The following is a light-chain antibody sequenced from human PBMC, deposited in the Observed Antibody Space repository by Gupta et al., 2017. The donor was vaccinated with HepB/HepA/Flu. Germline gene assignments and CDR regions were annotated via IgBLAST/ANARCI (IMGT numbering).Light chain of an antibody. CDR2: TAS. J-gene: IGKJ5*01. CDR1: QEINSY. Sequence: DIQLTQSPSFLSASVGDRVTITCRASQEINSYLIWYQQKPGKAPNLLIYTASTVQGGVPSRFSGSGSGTEFTLTISSRQPEDFATYYCQQVNSSPLTFGQGTLLDIK. V-gene: IGKV1-9*01. CDR3: QQVNSSPLT.